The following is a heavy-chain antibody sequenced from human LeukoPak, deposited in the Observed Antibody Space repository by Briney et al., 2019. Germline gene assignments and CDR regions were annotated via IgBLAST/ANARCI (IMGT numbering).Heavy chain of an antibody. CDR2: ISWNSGRI. V-gene: IGHV3-9*01. J-gene: IGHJ6*03. Sequence: GGSLRLSCAASGFTFDDYAMHWVRQAPGKGLEWVSGISWNSGRIGYADSVKGRFTISRDNSKNTLYLQMNSLRAEDTAVYYCAKRSSSSFYYYYYMDVWGKGTTVTVSS. CDR1: GFTFDDYA. D-gene: IGHD6-6*01. CDR3: AKRSSSSFYYYYYMDV.